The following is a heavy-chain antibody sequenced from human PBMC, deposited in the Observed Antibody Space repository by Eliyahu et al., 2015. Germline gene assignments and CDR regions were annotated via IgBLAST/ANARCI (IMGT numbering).Heavy chain of an antibody. V-gene: IGHV2-5*01. Sequence: QITMKESGPALVKPTQTLTLTCTFSGFSLSVSGVRVGWFRQPPGKALEWLGNIDWNDDKRYSPSLRSRLTLTKDTSRNQVVLTMTNMAPRDTXTYYCAHNVAGAGGGWFDPWGQGSVVTVFS. D-gene: IGHD2-8*02. J-gene: IGHJ5*02. CDR1: GFSLSVSGVR. CDR2: IDWNDDK. CDR3: AHNVAGAGGGWFDP.